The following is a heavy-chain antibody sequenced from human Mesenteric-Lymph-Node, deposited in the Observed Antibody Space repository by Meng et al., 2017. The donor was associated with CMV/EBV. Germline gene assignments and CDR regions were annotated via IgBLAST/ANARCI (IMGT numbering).Heavy chain of an antibody. J-gene: IGHJ4*02. CDR1: GGSFSGYY. V-gene: IGHV4-34*01. Sequence: QVQPHQWRAGLLKPSVTLALTCAVDGGSFSGYYWSWIRQPPGKGLEWIGEINHSGSTNYNPSLKSRVTISVDTSKNQFSLKLSSVTAADTAVYYCARHQRWLKSEGGFNYWGQGTLVTVSS. D-gene: IGHD4-23*01. CDR3: ARHQRWLKSEGGFNY. CDR2: INHSGST.